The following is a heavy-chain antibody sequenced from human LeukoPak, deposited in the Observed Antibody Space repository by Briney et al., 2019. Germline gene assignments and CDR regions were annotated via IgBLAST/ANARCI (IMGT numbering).Heavy chain of an antibody. J-gene: IGHJ4*02. CDR3: AKSMFIDYSNIWPLDY. CDR2: ISSSSTYI. D-gene: IGHD6-13*01. CDR1: GFTFSSYN. Sequence: PGGSLRLSCAASGFTFSSYNMNWVRQAPGKGLEWVSSISSSSTYIYYADSVKGRFTISRDNAKNSLSLQMNSLRAEDTAVYYCAKSMFIDYSNIWPLDYWGQGTLVSVSS. V-gene: IGHV3-21*01.